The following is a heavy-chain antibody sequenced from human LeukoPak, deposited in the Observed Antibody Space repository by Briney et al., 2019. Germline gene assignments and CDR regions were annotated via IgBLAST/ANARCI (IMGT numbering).Heavy chain of an antibody. Sequence: SETPSLTCTVPRGSINNFYWSWIRQPPGKGLEWLGFIFYSGTTNYNPSLESRVSMSVDTSRNQFSLNLRSLTAADTAVYYCARHPRGDSSNPPDSFDIWGQGTVVTVSS. J-gene: IGHJ3*02. CDR3: ARHPRGDSSNPPDSFDI. CDR2: IFYSGTT. CDR1: RGSINNFY. V-gene: IGHV4-59*08. D-gene: IGHD2-21*02.